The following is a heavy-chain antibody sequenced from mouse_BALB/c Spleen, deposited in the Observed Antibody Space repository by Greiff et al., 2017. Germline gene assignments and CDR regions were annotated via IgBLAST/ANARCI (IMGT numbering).Heavy chain of an antibody. D-gene: IGHD2-10*01. CDR2: INPGSGGT. Sequence: QVQLKQSGAELVRPGTSVKVSCKASGYAFTNYLIEWVKQRPGQGLEWIGVINPGSGGTNYNEKFKGKATLTADKSSSTAYMQLSSLTSDDSAVYFCATYSLYAMDYWGQGTSVTVSS. V-gene: IGHV1-54*01. CDR3: ATYSLYAMDY. J-gene: IGHJ4*01. CDR1: GYAFTNYL.